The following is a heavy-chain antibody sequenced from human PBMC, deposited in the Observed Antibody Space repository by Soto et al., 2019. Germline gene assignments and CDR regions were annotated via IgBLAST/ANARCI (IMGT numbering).Heavy chain of an antibody. J-gene: IGHJ4*02. CDR3: ARHDKTYSSGWPVAN. D-gene: IGHD6-19*01. Sequence: QLQLQESGPGLVKPSETLSLTCTVSGGSISSSSYYWGWIRQPPGKGLEWIGSIYYSGSTYYNPSLKSRVTISVDTSKNQFSLKLSSVTAADTAVYYCARHDKTYSSGWPVANWGQGTLVTVSS. CDR2: IYYSGST. CDR1: GGSISSSSYY. V-gene: IGHV4-39*01.